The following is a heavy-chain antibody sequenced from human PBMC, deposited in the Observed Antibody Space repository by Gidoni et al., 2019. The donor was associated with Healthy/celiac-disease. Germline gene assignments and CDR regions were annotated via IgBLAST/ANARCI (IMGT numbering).Heavy chain of an antibody. CDR1: GGSFSGYY. CDR2: INHSGST. J-gene: IGHJ4*02. D-gene: IGHD6-19*01. V-gene: IGHV4-34*01. Sequence: QVQLQQWGAGLLKPSETLSLTCAVYGGSFSGYYWSWIRQPPGKGLEWIGEINHSGSTNYNPSLKSRVTISVDTSKNQFSLKLSSVTAADTAVYYCARWVEQGRTFDYWGQGTLVTVSS. CDR3: ARWVEQGRTFDY.